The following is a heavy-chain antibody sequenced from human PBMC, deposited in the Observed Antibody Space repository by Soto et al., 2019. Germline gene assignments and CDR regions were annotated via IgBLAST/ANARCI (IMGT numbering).Heavy chain of an antibody. V-gene: IGHV3-30*18. CDR3: AKADSSGPPDY. Sequence: QVQLVESGGGVVQPGRSLRLSCAASGFTFSYYGMHWVRQAPGKGLEWVAVISYDGSNKYYVDSVKGRFTISRDNSKNTLYLQMNSLRADDTAVYDCAKADSSGPPDYWGQGTLVTVSS. CDR1: GFTFSYYG. CDR2: ISYDGSNK. D-gene: IGHD6-25*01. J-gene: IGHJ4*02.